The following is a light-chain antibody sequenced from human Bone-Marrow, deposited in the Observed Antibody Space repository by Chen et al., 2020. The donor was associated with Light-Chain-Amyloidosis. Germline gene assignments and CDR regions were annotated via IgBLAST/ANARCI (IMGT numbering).Light chain of an antibody. Sequence: QSALTQPPSASGAPGQRVTISCSGSSSNIGSETVNWYQLLPGTAPKLLIYRDSLRPPGVPDRLSGSKSGTSASLAISGLQSGDGGDYYGSAWDDSLNSWVFGGGTRLTVL. CDR2: RDS. J-gene: IGLJ3*02. CDR1: SSNIGSET. CDR3: SAWDDSLNSWV. V-gene: IGLV1-44*01.